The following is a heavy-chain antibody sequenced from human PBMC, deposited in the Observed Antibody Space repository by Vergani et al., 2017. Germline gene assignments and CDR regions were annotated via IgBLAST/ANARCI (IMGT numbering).Heavy chain of an antibody. CDR1: GYTFTSYG. V-gene: IGHV1-69*13. Sequence: QVQLVQSGAEVKKPGASVKVSCKASGYTFTSYGISWVRQAPGQGLEWMGGIIPIFGTANYAQKFQGRVTITADESTSTAYMELSSLRSEDTAVYYCARDRMAGHYFDYWGQGTLVTVSS. D-gene: IGHD6-19*01. CDR3: ARDRMAGHYFDY. CDR2: IIPIFGTA. J-gene: IGHJ4*02.